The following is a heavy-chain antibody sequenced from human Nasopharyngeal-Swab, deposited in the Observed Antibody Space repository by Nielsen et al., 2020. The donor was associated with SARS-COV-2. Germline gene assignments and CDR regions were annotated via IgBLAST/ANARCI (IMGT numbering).Heavy chain of an antibody. CDR3: ARARGSSGYYYDYYYYMDV. J-gene: IGHJ6*03. Sequence: GASLQISWAGSGFTFSSYAMLWVRLAPGKGLEWVAVISYDGSNKYYADSVKGRFTISRDNSKNTLYLQMNSLRAEDTAVYYCARARGSSGYYYDYYYYMDVWGKGTTVTVSS. CDR2: ISYDGSNK. D-gene: IGHD3-22*01. CDR1: GFTFSSYA. V-gene: IGHV3-30-3*01.